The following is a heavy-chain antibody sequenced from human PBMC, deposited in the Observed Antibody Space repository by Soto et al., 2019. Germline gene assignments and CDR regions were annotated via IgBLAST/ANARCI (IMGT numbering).Heavy chain of an antibody. D-gene: IGHD3-10*01. CDR2: MYNTGST. CDR3: ARLLYGSGGWFDP. J-gene: IGHJ5*02. Sequence: SETLSLTCTVSGGSISSYYWSWIRQPPGKGLEWIGYMYNTGSTIYNPSLKSRVTISVDTSKNQFSLKLNSVTAADTAVYYCARLLYGSGGWFDPWGQGTLVTV. V-gene: IGHV4-59*01. CDR1: GGSISSYY.